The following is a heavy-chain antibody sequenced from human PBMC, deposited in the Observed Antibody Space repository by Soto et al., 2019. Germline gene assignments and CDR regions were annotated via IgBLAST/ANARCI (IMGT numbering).Heavy chain of an antibody. V-gene: IGHV2-26*01. D-gene: IGHD3-22*01. CDR2: IFSNDEK. Sequence: GSGPTLVNPTETLTLTCTVSGFSLSNARMGVSWIRQPPGKALEWLAHIFSNDEKSYSTPLKSRLTISKDTSKSQVVLTMTNMDPVDTATYYCARIGWLLPFDYWGQGTLVTVSS. CDR1: GFSLSNARMG. J-gene: IGHJ4*02. CDR3: ARIGWLLPFDY.